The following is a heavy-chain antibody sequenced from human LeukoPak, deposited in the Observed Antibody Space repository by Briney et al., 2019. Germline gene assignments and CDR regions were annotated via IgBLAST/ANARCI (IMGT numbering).Heavy chain of an antibody. V-gene: IGHV4-31*03. CDR1: GGSISSGGSY. CDR2: IYYSGST. CDR3: ARGLTGYCSGGSCQEIDY. J-gene: IGHJ4*02. Sequence: SQTLSLTCTVSGGSISSGGSYWSWIRQHPGKGLEWIGYIYYSGSTYYNPSLKSRVTISVDTSKNQFSLKLSSVTAADTAVYYCARGLTGYCSGGSCQEIDYWGQGTLVTVSS. D-gene: IGHD2-15*01.